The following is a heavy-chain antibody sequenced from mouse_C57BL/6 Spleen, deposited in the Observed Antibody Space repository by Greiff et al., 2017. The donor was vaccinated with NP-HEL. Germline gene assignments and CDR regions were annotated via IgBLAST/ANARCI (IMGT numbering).Heavy chain of an antibody. CDR1: GFSLTSYG. Sequence: QVQLQQSGPGLVAPSQCLSITCTVSGFSLTSYGVSWVRQPPGKGLEWLGVIWGDGSTNYHSALISRLSISKDNSKSQVVLKLNSLQTDDTATYYCATYYGSSYGAYWGQGTLVTVSA. CDR3: ATYYGSSYGAY. J-gene: IGHJ3*01. D-gene: IGHD1-1*01. V-gene: IGHV2-3*01. CDR2: IWGDGST.